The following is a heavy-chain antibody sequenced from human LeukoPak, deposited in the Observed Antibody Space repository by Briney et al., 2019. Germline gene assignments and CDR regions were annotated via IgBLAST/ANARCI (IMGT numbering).Heavy chain of an antibody. CDR1: GYTFTGYY. V-gene: IGHV1-2*02. CDR3: ARAWLRLNPYFDY. CDR2: INPNSGGT. D-gene: IGHD5-12*01. J-gene: IGHJ4*02. Sequence: ASVKVSFKACGYTFTGYYMHWVRQVPGQGLEWMGGINPNSGGTNYAQKFQGRVTMTRDTSISTSYMELSRLRSDDTAVYYCARAWLRLNPYFDYWGQGTLVTVSS.